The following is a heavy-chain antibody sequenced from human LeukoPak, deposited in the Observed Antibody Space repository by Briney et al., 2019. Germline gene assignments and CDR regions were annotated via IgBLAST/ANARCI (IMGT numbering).Heavy chain of an antibody. J-gene: IGHJ5*02. Sequence: ERSLRLSCAASGFTFSSYAMHWVRQAPGKGLEWVAVISYDGSNKYYADSVKGRFTISRDNSKNTLYLQMNSPRAEDTAVYYCARDSPISCSGGSCQNWFDPWGQGTLVTVSS. V-gene: IGHV3-30-3*01. CDR1: GFTFSSYA. CDR3: ARDSPISCSGGSCQNWFDP. D-gene: IGHD2-15*01. CDR2: ISYDGSNK.